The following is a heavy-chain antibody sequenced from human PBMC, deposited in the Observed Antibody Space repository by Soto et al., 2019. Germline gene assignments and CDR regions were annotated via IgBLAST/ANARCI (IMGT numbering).Heavy chain of an antibody. V-gene: IGHV4-31*03. CDR2: IYYSGST. D-gene: IGHD3-22*01. CDR1: CGSISSGAFY. J-gene: IGHJ4*02. Sequence: TPFPTRTFSCGSISSGAFYWSWGRPHPGQGLEWIGYIYYSGSTYYNPSLKSRVTISVDTSKNQFSLKLSSVTAADTAVYYCASFLSPSSGYYWDYWGQGTLVTVSS. CDR3: ASFLSPSSGYYWDY.